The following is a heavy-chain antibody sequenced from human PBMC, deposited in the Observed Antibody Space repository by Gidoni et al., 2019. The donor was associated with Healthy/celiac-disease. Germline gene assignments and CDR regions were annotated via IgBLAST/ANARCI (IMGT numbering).Heavy chain of an antibody. V-gene: IGHV3-33*01. D-gene: IGHD3-22*01. Sequence: QVQLVESGGGVVQPGRSLRPSCAASGFTFSSYGMHWVRQAPGKGLEWVAVIWYDGSNKYYADSVKGRFTISRDNSKNTLYLQMNSLRAEDTAVYYCARDSHYYDSSGYLRYWGQGTLVTVSS. CDR2: IWYDGSNK. CDR1: GFTFSSYG. CDR3: ARDSHYYDSSGYLRY. J-gene: IGHJ4*02.